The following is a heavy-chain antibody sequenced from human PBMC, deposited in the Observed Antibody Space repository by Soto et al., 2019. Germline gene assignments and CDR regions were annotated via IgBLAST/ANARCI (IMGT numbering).Heavy chain of an antibody. V-gene: IGHV1-18*01. CDR3: ARDLGGWPDY. Sequence: ASVKVSCKASGYTLTSYGISWVRQAPGQGLEWMGWISAYNGNTKYSQKFQGRVTITRDTSASTAYMELSSLRSEDTAVYYCARDLGGWPDYWGQGTLVTVS. J-gene: IGHJ4*02. CDR1: GYTLTSYG. D-gene: IGHD2-15*01. CDR2: ISAYNGNT.